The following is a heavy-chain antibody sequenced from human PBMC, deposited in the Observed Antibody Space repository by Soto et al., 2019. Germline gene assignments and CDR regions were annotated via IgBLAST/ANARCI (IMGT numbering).Heavy chain of an antibody. V-gene: IGHV4-39*01. CDR1: GGSISSSSYY. D-gene: IGHD4-17*01. Sequence: QLQLQESGPGLVKPSETLSLTCTVSGGSISSSSYYWGWIRQPPGKWLEWIGSIYYSGSTYYNPSLKSRVTISVDTSKNQFSLKLSSVTAADTAVYYCARLTTVTSYYFDYWGQGTLVTVSS. CDR3: ARLTTVTSYYFDY. J-gene: IGHJ4*02. CDR2: IYYSGST.